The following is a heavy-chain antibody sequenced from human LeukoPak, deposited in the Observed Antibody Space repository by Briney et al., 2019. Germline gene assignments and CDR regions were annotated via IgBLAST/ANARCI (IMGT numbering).Heavy chain of an antibody. J-gene: IGHJ3*02. CDR1: GYNLITYA. D-gene: IGHD3-9*01. CDR3: ARTYYDILTGSLDAFDI. Sequence: ASVKVSCKASGYNLITYAMGWVRQAPGQGLEWMGWISGFNGNTNFAQNLQDRLIMTTDTSTNTAYMELRSLRSDDTAVYYCARTYYDILTGSLDAFDIWGQGTMVTVSS. V-gene: IGHV1-18*01. CDR2: ISGFNGNT.